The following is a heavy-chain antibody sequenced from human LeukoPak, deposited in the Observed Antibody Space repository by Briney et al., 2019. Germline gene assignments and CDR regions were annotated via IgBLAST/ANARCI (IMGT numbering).Heavy chain of an antibody. CDR1: GGSFSGYY. J-gene: IGHJ6*02. D-gene: IGHD2-21*01. V-gene: IGHV4-34*01. CDR3: ARGFGLAPEGYYYYGMDV. CDR2: INHSGST. Sequence: PSETLSLTCAVYGGSFSGYYWSWIRQPPGKGLEWIGEINHSGSTNYNPSLKSRVTISVDTSKNQFSLKLSSVTAADAAVYYCARGFGLAPEGYYYYGMDVWGQGTTVTVSS.